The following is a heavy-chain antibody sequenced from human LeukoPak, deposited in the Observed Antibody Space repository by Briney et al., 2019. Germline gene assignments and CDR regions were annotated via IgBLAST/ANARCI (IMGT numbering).Heavy chain of an antibody. CDR2: IYSRGST. Sequence: PSETLSLTCTVSGASISSGRYYWSWIRQPAGKGLEWIGRIYSRGSTNYNPSLKSRVTMSVDTSKNQFSLKLNSVTAADTAVYYCATDGMVRGPDAWFDSWGQGTLVTVSS. CDR1: GASISSGRYY. D-gene: IGHD3-10*01. J-gene: IGHJ5*01. V-gene: IGHV4-61*02. CDR3: ATDGMVRGPDAWFDS.